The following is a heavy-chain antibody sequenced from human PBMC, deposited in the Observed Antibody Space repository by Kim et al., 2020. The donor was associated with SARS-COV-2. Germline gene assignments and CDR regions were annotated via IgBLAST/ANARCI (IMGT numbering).Heavy chain of an antibody. CDR1: GFTFSSYE. CDR2: ISSSGSTI. CDR3: ARDFTMVRAKYYYGMDV. D-gene: IGHD3-10*01. J-gene: IGHJ6*02. V-gene: IGHV3-48*03. Sequence: GGSLRLSCAASGFTFSSYEMNWVRQAPGKGLEWVSYISSSGSTIYYADSVKGRFTISRDNAKNSLYLQMNSLRAEDTAVYYCARDFTMVRAKYYYGMDVWGQGTTVTVS.